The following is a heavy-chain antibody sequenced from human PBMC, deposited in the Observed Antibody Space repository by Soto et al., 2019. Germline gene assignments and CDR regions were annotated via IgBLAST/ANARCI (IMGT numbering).Heavy chain of an antibody. V-gene: IGHV3-23*01. CDR1: GFTFSSYA. J-gene: IGHJ4*02. Sequence: GGSLRLSCAASGFTFSSYAMSWVRQAPGKGLEWVSAISGSGGSTYYADSVKGRFTISRDNSKNTLYLQMNSLRAEDTAVYYCAKTGMLRYFDWFGDYYFDYWGQGTLVTVSS. D-gene: IGHD3-9*01. CDR3: AKTGMLRYFDWFGDYYFDY. CDR2: ISGSGGST.